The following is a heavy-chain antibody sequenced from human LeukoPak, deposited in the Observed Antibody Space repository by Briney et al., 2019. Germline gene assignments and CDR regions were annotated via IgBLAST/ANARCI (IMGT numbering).Heavy chain of an antibody. D-gene: IGHD3-22*01. J-gene: IGHJ5*02. CDR1: GFTFSNYW. CDR2: INSDGINT. Sequence: PGGSLRLSCAASGFTFSNYWMHWVRHAPGKGLVWVPRINSDGINTSYADSVKGRFTISRDNAKNTLNLQMNSLRAEDTAVYYCARDLGQYYDTSDNWFDPWGQGTLVTVSS. CDR3: ARDLGQYYDTSDNWFDP. V-gene: IGHV3-74*01.